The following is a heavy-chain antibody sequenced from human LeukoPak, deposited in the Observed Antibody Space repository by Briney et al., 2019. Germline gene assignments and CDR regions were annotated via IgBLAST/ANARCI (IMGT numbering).Heavy chain of an antibody. Sequence: PGGSLRLSCAASGFNFSIYGMHWVRQAPGKGLEWVAFIRYDGSNKYYADSVKGRFTISRDNSKNTLYLQMNSLRAEDTAVYYCAKAGLDGSGSSNYYYYGMDVWGQGTTVTVSS. CDR1: GFNFSIYG. CDR2: IRYDGSNK. D-gene: IGHD3-10*01. CDR3: AKAGLDGSGSSNYYYYGMDV. V-gene: IGHV3-30*02. J-gene: IGHJ6*02.